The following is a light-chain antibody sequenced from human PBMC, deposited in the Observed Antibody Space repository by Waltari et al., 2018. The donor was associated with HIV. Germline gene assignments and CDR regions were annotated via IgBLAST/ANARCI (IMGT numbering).Light chain of an antibody. CDR1: QRVSSGY. J-gene: IGKJ2*01. CDR3: QQYGNSPPYT. V-gene: IGKV3-20*01. Sequence: EIVLTQSPGTLSLSPGERATLSCSASQRVSSGYLAWYQQKPGQAPRVLIYGASSRATGIPDRFSGSGSGTDFTLTISRLEPEDFAVYYCQQYGNSPPYTFGQGTKLEIK. CDR2: GAS.